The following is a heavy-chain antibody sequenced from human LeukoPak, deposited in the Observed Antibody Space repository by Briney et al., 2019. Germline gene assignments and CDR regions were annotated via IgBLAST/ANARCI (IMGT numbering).Heavy chain of an antibody. CDR3: AKRTSGSSWYSSDY. CDR1: GFTFSSYG. CDR2: ISYDGNTK. D-gene: IGHD6-13*01. J-gene: IGHJ4*02. Sequence: PGRSLRLSCAASGFTFSSYGVHWVRQAPGKGLEWVAVISYDGNTKYYADSVKGRFTISRDNSKNTLYLQMNSLRAEDTAVYYCAKRTSGSSWYSSDYWGQGTLVTVSS. V-gene: IGHV3-30*18.